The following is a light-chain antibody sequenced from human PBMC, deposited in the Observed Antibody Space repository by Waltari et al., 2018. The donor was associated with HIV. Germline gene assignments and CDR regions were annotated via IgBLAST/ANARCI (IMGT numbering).Light chain of an antibody. CDR2: RNN. V-gene: IGLV1-47*01. J-gene: IGLJ2*01. CDR3: ATWDDTLSGHVV. CDR1: SSNIGSNY. Sequence: QSVLTQPPSASGTPGQRITISCSGSSSNIGSNYVYWYPQLPGTAPQLLISRNNPRPSWVPGRFSGSKPGTSASLAISGLRSEDEADYYCATWDDTLSGHVVFGGGTKLNVL.